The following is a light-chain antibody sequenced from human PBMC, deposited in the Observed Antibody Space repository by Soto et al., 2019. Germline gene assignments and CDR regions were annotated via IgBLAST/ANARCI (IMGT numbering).Light chain of an antibody. CDR3: QQYATSPWT. V-gene: IGKV3-20*01. CDR2: GAS. Sequence: EIVLTRSPGTLSLSPGERATLSCRASQSVSSTYFAWYQQKPGQAPRLLIYGASSRATGVPDRFSGSGSGTDFTLTISRLEPEDFVVYYCQQYATSPWTFGQGTKVEV. CDR1: QSVSSTY. J-gene: IGKJ1*01.